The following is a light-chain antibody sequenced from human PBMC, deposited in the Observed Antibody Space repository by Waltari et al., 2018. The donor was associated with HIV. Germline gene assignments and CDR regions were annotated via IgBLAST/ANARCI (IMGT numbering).Light chain of an antibody. V-gene: IGLV1-40*01. CDR3: QSYDSSLSGSFV. CDR1: SSNIVAGYA. J-gene: IGLJ1*01. CDR2: ADD. Sequence: QSVLTQPPSVSGAPGQRVTISCTGSSSNIVAGYAIHWFQQLPGTAPKLLIYADDNRPSGVPDRFSGSKSGTSASLAITGLQAEDEADYYCQSYDSSLSGSFVFGTGTKVTVL.